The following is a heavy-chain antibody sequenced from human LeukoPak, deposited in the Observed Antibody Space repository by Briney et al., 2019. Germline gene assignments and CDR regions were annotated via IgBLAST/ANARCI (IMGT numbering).Heavy chain of an antibody. CDR1: GGSISSYY. J-gene: IGHJ6*03. D-gene: IGHD5-12*01. Sequence: SETLSLTCTVSGGSISSYYWSWIRQPPGKGLEWIGYIYYSGSTNYNPSLKSRVTISVDTSKNQFSLKLSSVTAADTAVYYCARVNGYDPPRGNYYYMDVWGKGTTVTVSS. CDR2: IYYSGST. CDR3: ARVNGYDPPRGNYYYMDV. V-gene: IGHV4-59*01.